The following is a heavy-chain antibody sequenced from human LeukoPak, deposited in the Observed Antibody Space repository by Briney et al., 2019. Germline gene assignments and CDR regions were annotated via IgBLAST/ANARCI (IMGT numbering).Heavy chain of an antibody. V-gene: IGHV1-24*01. J-gene: IGHJ4*02. CDR3: ATDPVGYCSGNGCYPVDY. CDR1: GYTLTELS. D-gene: IGHD2-15*01. Sequence: GASVKVSCKVSGYTLTELSMQWVRQAPGKGLEWMGGFDPEDGETVYAQKFQGRLTMTEDTSTDTAYMELSSLRSDDTAVYYCATDPVGYCSGNGCYPVDYWGQGTLVTVSS. CDR2: FDPEDGET.